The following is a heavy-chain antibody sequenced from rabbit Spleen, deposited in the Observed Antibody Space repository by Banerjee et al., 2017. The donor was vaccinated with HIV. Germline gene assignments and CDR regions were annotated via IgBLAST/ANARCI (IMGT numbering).Heavy chain of an antibody. D-gene: IGHD8-1*01. V-gene: IGHV1S45*01. CDR1: GFSFSDRDV. CDR3: ALSGSIYYFFNL. Sequence: QEQLEESGGGLVKPEGSLTLTCKASGFSFSDRDVMCWVRQAPGKGLEWIACINTYTAKSVYATWATGRFTISRTSSTTVTLQMTSLTAADTATYFSALSGSIYYFFNLWGQGTLVTVS. J-gene: IGHJ4*01. CDR2: INTYTAKS.